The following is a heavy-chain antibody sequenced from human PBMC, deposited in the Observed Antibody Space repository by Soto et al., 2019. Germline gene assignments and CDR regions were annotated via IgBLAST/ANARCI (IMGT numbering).Heavy chain of an antibody. CDR1: GFTFSSYW. CDR3: ARERGVRGVYGMDV. D-gene: IGHD3-10*01. J-gene: IGHJ6*02. CDR2: INSDGSST. Sequence: PGGSLRLSCAASGFTFSSYWMHWVRQAPGKGLVWVSRINSDGSSTSYADSVKGRFTISRDNAKNTLYLQMNSLRAEDTAVYYCARERGVRGVYGMDVWGQGTTVTVSS. V-gene: IGHV3-74*01.